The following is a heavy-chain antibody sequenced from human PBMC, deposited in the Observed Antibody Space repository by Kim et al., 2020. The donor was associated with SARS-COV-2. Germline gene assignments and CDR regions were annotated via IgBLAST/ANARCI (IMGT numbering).Heavy chain of an antibody. CDR1: GGSISSGGSY. D-gene: IGHD3-3*01. CDR3: ARGDTIFGVVINAFDI. Sequence: SETLSLTCTVSGGSISSGGSYWSWLRQHPGKGLEWIGYIYYSGSTYYNPSLKSRVTIAVDTSKNQFSLKLSSVTAADTAVYYCARGDTIFGVVINAFDIWGQGTMVTVSS. V-gene: IGHV4-31*03. CDR2: IYYSGST. J-gene: IGHJ3*02.